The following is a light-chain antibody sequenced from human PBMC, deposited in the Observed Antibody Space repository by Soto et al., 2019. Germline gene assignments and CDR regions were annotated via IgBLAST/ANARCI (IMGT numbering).Light chain of an antibody. CDR3: QLWDGSSDHPV. V-gene: IGLV3-21*04. CDR2: YDS. Sequence: SYELTQPPSVSVAPGKTARITCGGNNIGSKSVHWYQQKPGQAPVLVISYDSDRPSGIPERFSGSNSGNTATLTISRVEAGDEADYYCQLWDGSSDHPVFGGGTKLTVL. CDR1: NIGSKS. J-gene: IGLJ2*01.